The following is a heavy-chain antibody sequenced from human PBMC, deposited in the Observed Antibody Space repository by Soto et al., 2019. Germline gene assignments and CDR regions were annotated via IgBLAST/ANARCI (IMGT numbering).Heavy chain of an antibody. CDR2: IYYSGST. Sequence: ETLSLTCTVSGGSISSYYWSWIRQPPGKGLEWIGYIYYSGSTNYNPSLKSRVTISVDTSKNQFSLKLSSVTAADTAVYYCARELDLLWFGDNHAWFDPWGQGTLVTVSS. J-gene: IGHJ5*02. CDR1: GGSISSYY. D-gene: IGHD3-10*01. V-gene: IGHV4-59*01. CDR3: ARELDLLWFGDNHAWFDP.